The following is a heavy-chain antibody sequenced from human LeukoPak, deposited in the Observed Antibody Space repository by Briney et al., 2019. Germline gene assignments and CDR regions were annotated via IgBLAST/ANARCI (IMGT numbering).Heavy chain of an antibody. D-gene: IGHD3-22*01. CDR1: EFTFSTYW. J-gene: IGHJ4*02. V-gene: IGHV4-4*01. CDR2: IYHSGST. Sequence: GSLRLSCAASEFTFSTYWMSWVRQAPGKGLEWIGGIYHSGSTYYNPSLKSRVTISIDTSKSQFSLNLSSVTAADTAVYFCARDPDYYDPGYWGQGTLVTVSS. CDR3: ARDPDYYDPGY.